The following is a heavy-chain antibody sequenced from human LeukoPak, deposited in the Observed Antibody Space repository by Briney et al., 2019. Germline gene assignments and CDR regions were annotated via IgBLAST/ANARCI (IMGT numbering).Heavy chain of an antibody. CDR3: VKMASDCSSTSCYTEDY. V-gene: IGHV3-30*18. Sequence: GGSLRLSCAASGFTFSSYGMPWVRQAPGKGLEWVAVISYDGSNKYYADSVKGRFTISRDNSKNTLYLQMNSLRAEDTAVYYCVKMASDCSSTSCYTEDYWGQGTLVTVSS. J-gene: IGHJ4*02. D-gene: IGHD2-2*02. CDR2: ISYDGSNK. CDR1: GFTFSSYG.